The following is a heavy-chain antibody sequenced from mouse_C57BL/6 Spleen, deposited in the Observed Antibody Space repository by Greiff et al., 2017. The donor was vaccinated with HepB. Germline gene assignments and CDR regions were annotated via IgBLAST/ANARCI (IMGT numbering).Heavy chain of an antibody. J-gene: IGHJ3*01. CDR3: ARNYSGSSAFAY. D-gene: IGHD1-1*01. V-gene: IGHV1-58*01. CDR1: GYTFTSYG. CDR2: IDIGNGYT. Sequence: EVQLQQSGAELVRPGSSVKMSCKTSGYTFTSYGINWVKQSPGQGLEWIGYIDIGNGYTEYNEKFKGKATLTSDTSSSTAYMQLSSLTSEDSAIYYCARNYSGSSAFAYWGQGTLVTVSA.